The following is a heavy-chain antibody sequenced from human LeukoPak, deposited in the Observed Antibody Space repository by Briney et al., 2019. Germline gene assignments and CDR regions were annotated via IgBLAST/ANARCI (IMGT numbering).Heavy chain of an antibody. Sequence: ASVTVSCKASGYTFTSYGISWVRQAPGQGLECMGWINPYNGNTNYALKVQGRVTMTTDTSTSTAYLELRSLRSDDTAIYYCAREIYGRFDYWGQGTLVTVSS. J-gene: IGHJ4*02. D-gene: IGHD4-17*01. V-gene: IGHV1-18*01. CDR2: INPYNGNT. CDR1: GYTFTSYG. CDR3: AREIYGRFDY.